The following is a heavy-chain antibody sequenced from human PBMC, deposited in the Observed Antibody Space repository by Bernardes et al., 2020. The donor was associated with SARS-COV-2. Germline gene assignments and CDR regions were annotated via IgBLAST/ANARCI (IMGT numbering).Heavy chain of an antibody. Sequence: ASVKVSCKVSGYTLTELSMHWVRQAPGKGLEWMGGFDPEDGETIYAQKFQGRVTMTEDTSTDTAYMELSSLRSEDTAVYYCATSFVVVPADKGYYYYYYGMDGWGQGTTVTVSS. CDR2: FDPEDGET. CDR3: ATSFVVVPADKGYYYYYYGMDG. V-gene: IGHV1-24*01. D-gene: IGHD2-2*01. CDR1: GYTLTELS. J-gene: IGHJ6*02.